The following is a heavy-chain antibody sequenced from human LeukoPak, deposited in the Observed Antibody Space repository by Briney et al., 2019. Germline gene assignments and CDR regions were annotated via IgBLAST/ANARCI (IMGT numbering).Heavy chain of an antibody. V-gene: IGHV1-2*02. Sequence: ASVKVSCTASGYTFTGYYMHWVRQAPGQGLEWMGWINPNSGGTNYAQKFQGRVTMTRDTSISTAYMELSRLRSDDTAVYYCAREDFSGSYWGFDYWGQGTLVTVSS. J-gene: IGHJ4*02. CDR1: GYTFTGYY. D-gene: IGHD1-26*01. CDR2: INPNSGGT. CDR3: AREDFSGSYWGFDY.